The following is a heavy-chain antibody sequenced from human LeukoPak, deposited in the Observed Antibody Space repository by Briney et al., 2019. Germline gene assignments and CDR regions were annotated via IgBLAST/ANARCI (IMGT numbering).Heavy chain of an antibody. CDR1: GDSVSSNSAA. Sequence: SQTLSLTCAISGDSVSSNSAAWNWIRQSPSRGLEWLGRTYYRSKWYNDYAVSVKSRITINPDTSKNQFSLQPNSVTPEDTAVYYCARDLSGVVGATRAWFDPWGQGTLVTVSS. J-gene: IGHJ5*02. CDR2: TYYRSKWYN. D-gene: IGHD1-26*01. V-gene: IGHV6-1*01. CDR3: ARDLSGVVGATRAWFDP.